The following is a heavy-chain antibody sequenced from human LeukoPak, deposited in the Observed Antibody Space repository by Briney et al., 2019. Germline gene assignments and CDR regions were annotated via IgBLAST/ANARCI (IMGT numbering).Heavy chain of an antibody. V-gene: IGHV3-23*01. CDR2: ISGSAGKI. CDR3: AGRVTGYSSGYVY. D-gene: IGHD5-18*01. CDR1: GFTFSNYA. Sequence: GGSLRLSCVASGFTFSNYAMSWVRQAPGKGLDWVSVISGSAGKIRYAGSVKGRLTISRDNSENTVYLQMNNLRAEDTAVYYCAGRVTGYSSGYVYWGQGTLVTVSS. J-gene: IGHJ4*02.